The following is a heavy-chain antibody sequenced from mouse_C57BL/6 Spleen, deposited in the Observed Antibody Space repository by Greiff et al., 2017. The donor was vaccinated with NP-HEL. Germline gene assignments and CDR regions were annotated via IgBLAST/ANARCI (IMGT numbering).Heavy chain of an antibody. CDR2: ISGGGGNT. J-gene: IGHJ4*01. CDR1: GFTFSSYT. CDR3: ARRGYYAMDY. V-gene: IGHV5-9*01. Sequence: EVQVVESGGGLVKPGGSLKLSCAASGFTFSSYTMSWVRQTPEKRLEWVATISGGGGNTYYPDSVKGRFTISRDNAKNTLYLQMSSLRSEDTALYYCARRGYYAMDYWGQGTSVTVSS.